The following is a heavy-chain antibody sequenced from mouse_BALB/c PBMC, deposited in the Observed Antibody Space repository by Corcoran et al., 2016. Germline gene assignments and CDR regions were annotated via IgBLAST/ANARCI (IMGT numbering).Heavy chain of an antibody. D-gene: IGHD1-2*01. CDR3: ARGSTALYAMDY. CDR2: INTYTGEP. CDR1: GYTFTNYG. Sequence: QIQLVQSGPELKKPGETVKISCKASGYTFTNYGMNWVKQAPGKGLKWMGWINTYTGEPTYADDFKGRFVFSLETSASTAYLQINNLKNEDTATYFCARGSTALYAMDYWGQGTSVTVSS. J-gene: IGHJ4*01. V-gene: IGHV9-3-1*01.